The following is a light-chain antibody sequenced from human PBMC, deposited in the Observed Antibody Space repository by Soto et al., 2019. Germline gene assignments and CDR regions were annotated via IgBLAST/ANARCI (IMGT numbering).Light chain of an antibody. CDR1: SGHSNYA. V-gene: IGLV4-69*01. CDR3: QTWGSGIVV. CDR2: INSDGSH. J-gene: IGLJ2*01. Sequence: QPVLTQSPSASASLGASVKLTCTLSSGHSNYAIAWHQQQSEKGPRYLLKINSDGSHSKGDGIPDRFSGSSSGAERYLTISSLQSEDEDDYYCQTWGSGIVVFGGGTKLTVL.